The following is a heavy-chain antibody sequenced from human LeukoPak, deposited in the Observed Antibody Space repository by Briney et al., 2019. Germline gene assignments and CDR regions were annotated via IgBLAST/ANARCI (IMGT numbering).Heavy chain of an antibody. CDR1: GGSISSGGYY. CDR3: ARGRNSEHIVVVTAIPNWFDP. Sequence: SQTLSLTCTVSGGSISSGGYYWSWIRQHPGKGLEWIGYIYYSGSTYYNPSLKSRVTISVDTSKNQFSLKLSSVTAADTAVYYCARGRNSEHIVVVTAIPNWFDPWGQGTLVTVSS. D-gene: IGHD2-21*02. CDR2: IYYSGST. J-gene: IGHJ5*02. V-gene: IGHV4-31*03.